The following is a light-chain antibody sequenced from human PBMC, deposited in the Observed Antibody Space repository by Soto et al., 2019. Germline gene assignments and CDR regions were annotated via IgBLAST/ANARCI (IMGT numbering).Light chain of an antibody. Sequence: EIVMTQSPATLSVSPGERATLSCRASQSVSSNLAWYQQKPGQAPRLFIYGASNRATGIQDRFSGSGSGTDFTLTIRSLEPEDFAVYFCKQRSSWPLTFGGGTKVDIK. J-gene: IGKJ4*02. CDR2: GAS. CDR3: KQRSSWPLT. CDR1: QSVSSN. V-gene: IGKV3-11*01.